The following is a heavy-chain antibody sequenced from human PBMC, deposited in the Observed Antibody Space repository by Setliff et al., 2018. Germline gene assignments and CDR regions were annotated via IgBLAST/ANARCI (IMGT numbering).Heavy chain of an antibody. V-gene: IGHV1-69*05. CDR3: ARERGYYLDSTNYYYYFDY. CDR2: TIPMFGSA. D-gene: IGHD3-22*01. Sequence: WASVKVSCKASGGTFRSYGISWVRQAPGQGLEWMGGTIPMFGSANYAQKFQGRVTIITDEFTGTAYMELSSLRSEDTAVYYCARERGYYLDSTNYYYYFDYWGQGTLVTVSS. CDR1: GGTFRSYG. J-gene: IGHJ4*02.